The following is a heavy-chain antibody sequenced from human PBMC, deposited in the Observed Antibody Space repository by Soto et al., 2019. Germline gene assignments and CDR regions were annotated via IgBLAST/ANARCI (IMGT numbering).Heavy chain of an antibody. CDR2: IVSSGAGT. Sequence: PGGSLRLSCAASGFPFSTYAMSWVRQAPGKGLEWVSTIVSSGAGTYYPDSMKGRFTISRDNSKNTVYLQMNSLRAEDTAVYYCARGGATVTTSRSGYFDYWGQGT. CDR3: ARGGATVTTSRSGYFDY. V-gene: IGHV3-23*01. CDR1: GFPFSTYA. J-gene: IGHJ4*02. D-gene: IGHD4-17*01.